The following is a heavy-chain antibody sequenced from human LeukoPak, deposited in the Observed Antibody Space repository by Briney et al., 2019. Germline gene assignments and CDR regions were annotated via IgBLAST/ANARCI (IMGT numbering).Heavy chain of an antibody. J-gene: IGHJ5*02. V-gene: IGHV3-9*01. CDR1: GFTFDDYA. CDR2: ISWNSGSI. D-gene: IGHD3-10*01. CDR3: AKDSGANAGSSNWFDP. Sequence: GGSLRLSCAASGFTFDDYAMHWVRQVPGKGLEWVSGISWNSGSIGYADSVKGRFTISRDNAKNSLYLQMNSLRAEDTALYYCAKDSGANAGSSNWFDPWGQGTLVTVSS.